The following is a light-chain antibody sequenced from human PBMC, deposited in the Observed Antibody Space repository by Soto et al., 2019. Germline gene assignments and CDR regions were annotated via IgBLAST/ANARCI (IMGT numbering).Light chain of an antibody. CDR3: QKYDGAPRT. CDR1: QGISNY. J-gene: IGKJ1*01. Sequence: DIQMTQSPSSLSASVGDRVTLTCRASQGISNYLAWYQQKPGKVPKLLISAASTLQLGVASRFSGSGSGTDFTLTISSLQPEGVATYYCQKYDGAPRTFGQGTKVEIK. V-gene: IGKV1-27*01. CDR2: AAS.